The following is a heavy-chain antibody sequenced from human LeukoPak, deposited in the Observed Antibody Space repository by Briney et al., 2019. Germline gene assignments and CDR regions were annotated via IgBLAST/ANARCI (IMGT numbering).Heavy chain of an antibody. V-gene: IGHV3-9*01. Sequence: GRSLRLSCAASGFTFDDYAMHWVRQAPGKGLEWVSGISWNSGSIGYADSVKGRFTISRDNSKNTLYLQMNSLRAEDTAVYYCARDNKGFDYWGQGTLVTVSS. J-gene: IGHJ4*02. D-gene: IGHD1/OR15-1a*01. CDR1: GFTFDDYA. CDR3: ARDNKGFDY. CDR2: ISWNSGSI.